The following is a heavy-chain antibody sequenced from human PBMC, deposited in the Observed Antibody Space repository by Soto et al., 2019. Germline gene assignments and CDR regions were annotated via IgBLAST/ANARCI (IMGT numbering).Heavy chain of an antibody. Sequence: QITLRESGPTLVKPTQTLTLTCTFSGFSLSTNGVGVGWIRQPPGKALEWLALIYWDDDDRYTPSLKSRLTITKDTSKNQLVLTMTNMDPVDTATYYCAHSRGTVTGYYDGLDVWGQGTTVTVSS. CDR1: GFSLSTNGVG. J-gene: IGHJ6*02. CDR3: AHSRGTVTGYYDGLDV. D-gene: IGHD4-17*01. V-gene: IGHV2-5*02. CDR2: IYWDDDD.